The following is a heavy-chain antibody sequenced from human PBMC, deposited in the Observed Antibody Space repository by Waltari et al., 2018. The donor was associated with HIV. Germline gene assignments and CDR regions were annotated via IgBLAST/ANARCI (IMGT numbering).Heavy chain of an antibody. J-gene: IGHJ2*01. Sequence: EVQLVESGGGLVQPGRSRRLSCAASGFTFDDYAMHWVRQAPGKGLEWVSGISWNSGSIGYADSVKGRFTISRDNAKNSLYLQMNSLRAEDTALYYCAKGQTLYWYFDLWGRGTLVTVSS. V-gene: IGHV3-9*01. CDR3: AKGQTLYWYFDL. CDR1: GFTFDDYA. CDR2: ISWNSGSI.